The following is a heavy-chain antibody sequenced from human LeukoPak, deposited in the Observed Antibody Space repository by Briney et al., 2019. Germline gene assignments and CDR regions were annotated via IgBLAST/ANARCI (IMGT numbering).Heavy chain of an antibody. Sequence: GGSLRLSCAASGFTFSSYAMSWVRQTPGKGLEWVSGISGSGGDTYYTDSVKGRFTISRDNSKNTLFVQMNSLRAEDTGVYYCARNENSGWGYFDYWGQGTLVTVSS. D-gene: IGHD5-12*01. CDR3: ARNENSGWGYFDY. V-gene: IGHV3-23*01. J-gene: IGHJ4*02. CDR2: ISGSGGDT. CDR1: GFTFSSYA.